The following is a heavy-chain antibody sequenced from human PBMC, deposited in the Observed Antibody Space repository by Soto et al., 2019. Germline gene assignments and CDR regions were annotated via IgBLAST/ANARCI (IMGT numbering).Heavy chain of an antibody. D-gene: IGHD4-17*01. CDR2: IYWDDSK. Sequence: QITLKESGPTLVKPTQTLTLTCSFSGFSLSTNGVGVGWIRQPPGKALEWLALIYWDDSKHYSPSLNSRLTTTKDTSRNPVVLTKTNIDPVDTATYYCAKKGGGDYILGYWGQGTLVTVSS. CDR3: AKKGGGDYILGY. J-gene: IGHJ4*02. CDR1: GFSLSTNGVG. V-gene: IGHV2-5*02.